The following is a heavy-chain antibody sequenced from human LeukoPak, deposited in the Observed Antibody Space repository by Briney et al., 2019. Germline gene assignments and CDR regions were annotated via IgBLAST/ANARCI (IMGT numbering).Heavy chain of an antibody. CDR1: GYTLTELS. Sequence: ASVKVSCKVSGYTLTELSMHWVRQAPGKGLEWMGGFDPEDGETIYAQKFQGRVTMTEDTSTDTGYMELSRLRSEDTAVYHCAKALSSGWPYWGEGTLVTVSS. CDR3: AKALSSGWPY. J-gene: IGHJ4*02. D-gene: IGHD6-19*01. V-gene: IGHV1-24*01. CDR2: FDPEDGET.